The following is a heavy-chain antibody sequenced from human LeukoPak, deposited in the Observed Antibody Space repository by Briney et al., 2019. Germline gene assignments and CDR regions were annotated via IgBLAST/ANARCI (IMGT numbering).Heavy chain of an antibody. D-gene: IGHD6-19*01. Sequence: SETLSLTCTVSGGSTSSYYWSWIRQPAGKGLEWIGRIYTSGSANYNPSLKSRVTMSVDTSKNQFSLKLSSVTAADTAVYYCVRVGSVSGSDYLDYWGQGTLITVSS. J-gene: IGHJ4*02. CDR1: GGSTSSYY. V-gene: IGHV4-4*07. CDR3: VRVGSVSGSDYLDY. CDR2: IYTSGSA.